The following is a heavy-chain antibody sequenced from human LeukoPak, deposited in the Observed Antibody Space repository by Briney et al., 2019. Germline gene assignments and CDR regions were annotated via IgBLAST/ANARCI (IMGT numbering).Heavy chain of an antibody. V-gene: IGHV3-48*03. CDR2: ISSSGSTI. CDR1: GFTFSSYE. CDR3: AELGITMIGGV. Sequence: GGSQRLSCAASGFTFSSYEMDWVRQAPGKGLEWVSYISSSGSTIYYADSVKGRFTISRDNAKNSLYLQMNSLRAEDTAVYYCAELGITMIGGVWGKGTTVTISS. J-gene: IGHJ6*04. D-gene: IGHD3-10*01.